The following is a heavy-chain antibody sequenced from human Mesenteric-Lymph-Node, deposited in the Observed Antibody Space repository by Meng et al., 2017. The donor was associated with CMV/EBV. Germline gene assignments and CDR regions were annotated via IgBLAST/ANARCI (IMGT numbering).Heavy chain of an antibody. CDR2: ISAYNGNT. J-gene: IGHJ5*02. CDR3: ARDSYYYDSSGYYPEINWFDP. V-gene: IGHV1-18*01. CDR1: GYAFSSYG. Sequence: ASVKVSCKASGYAFSSYGFTWVRQAPGQGLEWMGWISAYNGNTNYAQKLQGRVTMTTDTSTSTAYMELRSLRSDDTAVYYCARDSYYYDSSGYYPEINWFDPWGQGTLVTVSS. D-gene: IGHD3-22*01.